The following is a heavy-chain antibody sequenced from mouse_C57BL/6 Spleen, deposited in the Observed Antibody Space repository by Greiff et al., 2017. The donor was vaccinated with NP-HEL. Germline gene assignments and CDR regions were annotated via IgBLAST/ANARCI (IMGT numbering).Heavy chain of an antibody. J-gene: IGHJ2*01. D-gene: IGHD3-2*01. CDR3: ARCPDSSLDHFDY. CDR1: GYTFTSYW. CDR2: IHPNSGST. V-gene: IGHV1-64*01. Sequence: VQLQQPGAELVKPGASVKLSCKASGYTFTSYWMHWVKQRPGQGLEWIGMIHPNSGSTNYNEKFKSKATLTVDKSSSTAYMQLSSLTSEDSAVYYCARCPDSSLDHFDYWGQGTTLTVSS.